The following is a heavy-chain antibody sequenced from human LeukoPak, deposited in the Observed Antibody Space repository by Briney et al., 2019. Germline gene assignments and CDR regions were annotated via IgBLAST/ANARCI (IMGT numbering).Heavy chain of an antibody. J-gene: IGHJ4*02. CDR3: AKDPHSSGYPFDY. Sequence: GGSLRLSCVASGFTFSSYWMHWVRQDPRKGLVWVSRINGDGRNINYADSVRGRFTISRDNSKNTLYLQMNSLRAEDTAVYYCAKDPHSSGYPFDYWGQGTLVTVSS. D-gene: IGHD3-22*01. CDR1: GFTFSSYW. V-gene: IGHV3-74*01. CDR2: INGDGRNI.